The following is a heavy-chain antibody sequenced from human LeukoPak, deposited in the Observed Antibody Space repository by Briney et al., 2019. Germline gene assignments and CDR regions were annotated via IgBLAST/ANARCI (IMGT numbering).Heavy chain of an antibody. Sequence: GGSLRLSCAVSGFNYISYAMTWVRQAPGRGLEWVSGISSSGGNTSYADFVRGRFTMSIDNSQNTVYLQMNSLSAEDTAIYYCANGWGGYSADSWGQGTLVTVSS. CDR3: ANGWGGYSADS. CDR1: GFNYISYA. D-gene: IGHD3-3*01. CDR2: ISSSGGNT. V-gene: IGHV3-23*01. J-gene: IGHJ4*02.